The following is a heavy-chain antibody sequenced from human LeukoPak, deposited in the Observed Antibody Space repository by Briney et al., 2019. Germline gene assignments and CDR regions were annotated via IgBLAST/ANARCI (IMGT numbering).Heavy chain of an antibody. CDR3: ATVQYYYDSSGYFDY. CDR1: GGSFSGYY. CDR2: INHSGST. V-gene: IGHV4-34*01. J-gene: IGHJ4*02. Sequence: SETLSHTCAVYGGSFSGYYWSWIRQPPGKGLEWIGEINHSGSTNYNPSLKSRVTISVDTSKNQFSLKLSSVTAADTAVYYCATVQYYYDSSGYFDYWGQGTLVTVSS. D-gene: IGHD3-22*01.